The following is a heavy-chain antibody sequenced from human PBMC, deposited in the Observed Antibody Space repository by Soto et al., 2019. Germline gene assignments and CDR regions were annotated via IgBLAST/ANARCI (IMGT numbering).Heavy chain of an antibody. CDR3: AREDRDRETGLAPAAIDGMDV. V-gene: IGHV1-18*01. Sequence: ASVKVSCKPSGYTFISYGISWVRQAPGQGLEWMGWLSTYNGNTKYAQKFEGRVTMTADRATSTAYMELKSLESDDTAVYYCAREDRDRETGLAPAAIDGMDVWG. CDR1: GYTFISYG. J-gene: IGHJ6*02. D-gene: IGHD2-2*01. CDR2: LSTYNGNT.